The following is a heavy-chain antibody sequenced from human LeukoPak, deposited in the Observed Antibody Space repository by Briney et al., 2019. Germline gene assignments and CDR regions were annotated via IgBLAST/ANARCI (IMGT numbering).Heavy chain of an antibody. CDR3: ARIVATNYYYMVV. V-gene: IGHV4-34*01. Sequence: SETLSLTCAVYGGSFSGYYWSWIRQPPGKGLEWIGEINHSGSTNYNPSLKSRVTISVDTSKNQFSLKLSSVTAADTAVYYCARIVATNYYYMVVWGKGTTVTVSS. J-gene: IGHJ6*03. CDR2: INHSGST. CDR1: GGSFSGYY. D-gene: IGHD5-12*01.